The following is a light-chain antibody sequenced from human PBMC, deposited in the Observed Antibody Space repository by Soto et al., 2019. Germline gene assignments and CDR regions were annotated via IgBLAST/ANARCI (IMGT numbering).Light chain of an antibody. CDR2: RNN. CDR3: VAWEESLSGHVV. J-gene: IGLJ2*01. CDR1: SSNIGSNY. V-gene: IGLV1-47*01. Sequence: QPVLTQPPSASGTPGQRVTISCSGSSSNIGSNYVYWYQQLPGTAPKLLIYRNNQRPSGVPVRFSGTKSGTSASLAISGLRSEDECDYYWVAWEESLSGHVVLGGWTKLTVL.